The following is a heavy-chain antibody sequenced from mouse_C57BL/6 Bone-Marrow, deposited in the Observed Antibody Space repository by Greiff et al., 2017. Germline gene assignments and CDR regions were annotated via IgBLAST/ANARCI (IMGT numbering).Heavy chain of an antibody. CDR3: ARSRVCWWLLR. D-gene: IGHD2-3*01. V-gene: IGHV1-54*01. CDR2: ISPGSGGT. Sequence: QVQLQQSGAELVRPGTSVKVSCKASGYAFTNYLIEWVKQRPGQGLEWIGVISPGSGGTNYNETFKGKATMTADKSSSTAYMQLSSLTSEDPAVYFCARSRVCWWLLRWGQGTTLTVSS. J-gene: IGHJ2*01. CDR1: GYAFTNYL.